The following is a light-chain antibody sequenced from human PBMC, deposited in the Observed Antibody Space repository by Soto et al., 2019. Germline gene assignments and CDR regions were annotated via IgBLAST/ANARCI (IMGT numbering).Light chain of an antibody. V-gene: IGLV2-14*01. CDR3: SSYTSSSTLVV. Sequence: QSVLTQPASVSGSPGQSITISCTGTSSDVGGYNYVSWYQQHSGKAPKLMIYDVSNRPSGVSNRFSGSKSGNTASLTISGLQAEDEADYYCSSYTSSSTLVVFGGGTQPIVL. CDR1: SSDVGGYNY. J-gene: IGLJ2*01. CDR2: DVS.